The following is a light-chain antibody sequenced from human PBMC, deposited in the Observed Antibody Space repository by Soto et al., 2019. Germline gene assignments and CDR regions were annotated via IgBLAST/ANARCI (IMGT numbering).Light chain of an antibody. CDR3: QQFHSFSRT. Sequence: DIQMTQFPSTLSASVGDRVTITCRASQNINSWLAWYQQKPGKAPNLLIYDASTLESGVPSRFSGSGSGTEFTLTISSLQPEDFATYYCQQFHSFSRTFGQGTKVDIK. V-gene: IGKV1-5*01. CDR2: DAS. J-gene: IGKJ1*01. CDR1: QNINSW.